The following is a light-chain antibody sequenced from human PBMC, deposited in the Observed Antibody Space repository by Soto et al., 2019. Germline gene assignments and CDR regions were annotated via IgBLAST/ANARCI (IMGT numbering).Light chain of an antibody. CDR1: ASNIGRDP. CDR2: ENN. V-gene: IGLV1-44*01. J-gene: IGLJ1*01. Sequence: QSALTQPPSASGAPGQRVTISCSGSASNIGRDPVNWYQQVPGTAPKLLIYENNHRPSGVPDRFSGSKSGTSASLVISGLQSEDEAEYFCAGWDGSMKGFVFGNGTKVTVL. CDR3: AGWDGSMKGFV.